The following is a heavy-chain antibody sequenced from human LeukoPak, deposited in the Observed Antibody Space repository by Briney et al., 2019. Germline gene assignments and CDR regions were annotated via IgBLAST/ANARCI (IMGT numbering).Heavy chain of an antibody. CDR1: GFTFSSYS. CDR2: ISSSSSYI. J-gene: IGHJ3*02. V-gene: IGHV3-21*01. Sequence: PGRSLRLSCAASGFTFSSYSMNWVRQAPGKGLEWVSSISSSSSYIYYADSVKGRFTISRDNAKNSLYLQMNSLRAEDTAVYSCARGHIVVVPAAISAFDIWGQGTMVTVSS. CDR3: ARGHIVVVPAAISAFDI. D-gene: IGHD2-2*01.